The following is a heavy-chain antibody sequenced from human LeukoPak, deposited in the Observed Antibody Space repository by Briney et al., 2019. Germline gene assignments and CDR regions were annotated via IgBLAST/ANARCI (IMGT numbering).Heavy chain of an antibody. Sequence: ASLRVSCTASGYTFTIYFMHWVRHAPGQGLDWVGIINPSGESTSYAQKFQGRVTMTRDTSTSTVYMELSSLRSEDTAVYYCARDSADYGDYDYWGQGTLVTVSS. D-gene: IGHD4-17*01. CDR1: GYTFTIYF. CDR2: INPSGEST. CDR3: ARDSADYGDYDY. V-gene: IGHV1-46*01. J-gene: IGHJ4*02.